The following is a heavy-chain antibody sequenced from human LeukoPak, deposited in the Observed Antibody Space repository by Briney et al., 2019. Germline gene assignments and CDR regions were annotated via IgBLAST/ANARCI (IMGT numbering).Heavy chain of an antibody. CDR3: AKDRVVRGVMGAGAY. V-gene: IGHV3-23*01. D-gene: IGHD3-10*02. CDR2: ISGGGDNT. Sequence: GESLKVSCAASGFTFNNYAMTWVRQAPGEGLEWVSTISGGGDNTYYADSVRGRFTISRDNAKNTLHLQMNSLRVEDTAVYYCAKDRVVRGVMGAGAYWGQGTLVTVSS. CDR1: GFTFNNYA. J-gene: IGHJ4*02.